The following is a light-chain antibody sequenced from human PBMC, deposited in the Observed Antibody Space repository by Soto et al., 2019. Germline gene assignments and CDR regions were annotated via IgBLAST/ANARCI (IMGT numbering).Light chain of an antibody. J-gene: IGKJ5*01. Sequence: EIVLTQSPGTLSLSPGERATLSCRASQSVSSSYLAWYQQKTGQAPRLLIYGASSRATGIPDRFSASGSGTDFTLTISRLEPEDFAVYYCQQYGSSPVTFGQGTRLEIK. CDR1: QSVSSSY. V-gene: IGKV3-20*01. CDR3: QQYGSSPVT. CDR2: GAS.